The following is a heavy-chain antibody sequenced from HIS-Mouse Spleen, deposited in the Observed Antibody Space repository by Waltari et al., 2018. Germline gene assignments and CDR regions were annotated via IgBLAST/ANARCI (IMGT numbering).Heavy chain of an antibody. CDR1: GGSSRISSYY. CDR2: IYYSGST. J-gene: IGHJ5*02. D-gene: IGHD4-17*01. V-gene: IGHV4-39*07. CDR3: ARDYGDNWFDP. Sequence: QLQLQESGPGLVKPSETRSLTCTVAGGSSRISSYYWGWIRQPPGKGLEWIGSIYYSGSTYYNPSLKSRVTISVDTSKNQFSLKLSSVTAADTAVYYCARDYGDNWFDPWGQGTLVTVSS.